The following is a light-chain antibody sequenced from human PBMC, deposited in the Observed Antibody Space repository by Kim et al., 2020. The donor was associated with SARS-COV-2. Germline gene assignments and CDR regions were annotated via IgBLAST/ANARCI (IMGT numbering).Light chain of an antibody. CDR1: TSNIGSNK. J-gene: IGLJ2*01. CDR2: SND. V-gene: IGLV1-44*01. Sequence: QSVLTQPPSASGTPGQNIIISCSGRTSNIGSNKVNWYQQLPGTAPQLLIYSNDQRPSWVPDRFSASKSGTSASLAITGLQSDDEADYYCAVWDDTLSGVAFGGGTQLTVL. CDR3: AVWDDTLSGVA.